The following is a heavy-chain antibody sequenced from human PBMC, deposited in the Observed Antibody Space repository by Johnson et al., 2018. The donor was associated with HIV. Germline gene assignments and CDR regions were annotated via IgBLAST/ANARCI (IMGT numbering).Heavy chain of an antibody. CDR2: IWSDGSNK. Sequence: QMMLVESGGGVVQPGGSLRLSCAASGFTFSSYGMHWVRRAPGQGLEWVAVIWSDGSNKYYGDSVKGRFTISRDNSKNTLYLQMNSLRAEDTAVYYCASSLIQFLEWLSEPAAFDIWGQGTMVTVSS. CDR1: GFTFSSYG. CDR3: ASSLIQFLEWLSEPAAFDI. J-gene: IGHJ3*02. D-gene: IGHD3-3*01. V-gene: IGHV3-33*01.